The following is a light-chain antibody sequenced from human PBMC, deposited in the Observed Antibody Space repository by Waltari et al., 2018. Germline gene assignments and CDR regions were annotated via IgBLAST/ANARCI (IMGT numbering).Light chain of an antibody. CDR2: WAS. J-gene: IGKJ2*01. Sequence: DIVMTQSPDSLGVSLGERATINCKSSQNLLYSSDNKNYLAWYQQKPGQPHKLLISWASTRESGVPDRFSGSGSGTDFTLTISSLQAEDVAVYYCQQYYSTMYTFGQGTKLEIK. CDR1: QNLLYSSDNKNY. CDR3: QQYYSTMYT. V-gene: IGKV4-1*01.